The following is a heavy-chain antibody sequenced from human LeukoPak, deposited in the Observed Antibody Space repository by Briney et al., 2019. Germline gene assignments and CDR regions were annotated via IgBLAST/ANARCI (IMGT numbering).Heavy chain of an antibody. Sequence: GGSLRLSCAASGFTVSSNYMSWVRQAPGKGLEWVSVIYSGDSTYYADSVKGRFTISRDNSKNTLYLQMNSLRAEDTAVYYCARSITMVRGVIFAFDIWGQGTMVTVSS. CDR2: IYSGDST. CDR3: ARSITMVRGVIFAFDI. J-gene: IGHJ3*02. D-gene: IGHD3-10*01. CDR1: GFTVSSNY. V-gene: IGHV3-53*01.